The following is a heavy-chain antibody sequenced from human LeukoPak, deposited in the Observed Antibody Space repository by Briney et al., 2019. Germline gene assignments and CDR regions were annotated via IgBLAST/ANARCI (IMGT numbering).Heavy chain of an antibody. CDR1: GFTFSSYA. J-gene: IGHJ6*02. D-gene: IGHD1-1*01. CDR3: AKNTNKYYYYGMDV. CDR2: ISGSGGST. Sequence: PGGSLRLSCAASGFTFSSYAMSWVRQAPGKGLEWVSAISGSGGSTYYADSVKGRFTISRDNSKNTLYLQMNSLRAEDTAVYYCAKNTNKYYYYGMDVWGQGTTVTVSS. V-gene: IGHV3-23*01.